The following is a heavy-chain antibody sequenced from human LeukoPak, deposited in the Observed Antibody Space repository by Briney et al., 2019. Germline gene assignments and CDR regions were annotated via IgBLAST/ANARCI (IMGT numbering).Heavy chain of an antibody. CDR1: GFTFSSYW. V-gene: IGHV3-7*01. D-gene: IGHD6-19*01. CDR2: IKQDGSEK. CDR3: ARLQYSSGWLYYFGY. Sequence: GGSLRLSCAASGFTFSSYWMSWVRQAPGKGLEWVANIKQDGSEKYYVDSVKGRFTISRDNAKNSLYLQMNSLRAEDTAVYYCARLQYSSGWLYYFGYWGQGTLVTVSS. J-gene: IGHJ4*02.